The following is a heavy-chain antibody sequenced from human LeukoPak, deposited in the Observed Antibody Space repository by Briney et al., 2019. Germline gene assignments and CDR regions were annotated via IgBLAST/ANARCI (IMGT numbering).Heavy chain of an antibody. CDR1: GGTFSSYA. J-gene: IGHJ5*02. Sequence: SVKVSCKASGGTFSSYAISWVRQAPGQGLEWMGGIIPIFGTANYAQKFQGRVTITADKSTSTAYMELSSLRSEDTAVYYCARDEGSAAAGTWGFDPWGQGTLVTASS. CDR3: ARDEGSAAAGTWGFDP. CDR2: IIPIFGTA. D-gene: IGHD6-13*01. V-gene: IGHV1-69*06.